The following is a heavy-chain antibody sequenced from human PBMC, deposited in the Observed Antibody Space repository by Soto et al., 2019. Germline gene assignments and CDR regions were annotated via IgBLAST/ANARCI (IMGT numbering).Heavy chain of an antibody. V-gene: IGHV4-34*01. J-gene: IGHJ6*02. CDR1: GGSFSGYY. Sequence: SETLSLTCAVYGGSFSGYYWSWIRQPPGKGLEWIGEINHSGSTNYNPSLKSRVTISVDTSKNQFSLKMSSVTAADTAVYYCASADYDSSGYYYYYGMDVWGQGTTVTVSS. CDR2: INHSGST. CDR3: ASADYDSSGYYYYYGMDV. D-gene: IGHD3-22*01.